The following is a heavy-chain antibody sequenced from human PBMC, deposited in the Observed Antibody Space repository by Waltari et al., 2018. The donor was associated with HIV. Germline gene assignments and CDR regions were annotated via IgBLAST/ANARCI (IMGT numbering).Heavy chain of an antibody. CDR3: ARDKAHNDVWSGYVS. D-gene: IGHD3-3*01. V-gene: IGHV1-69*01. J-gene: IGHJ5*02. CDR1: GGTVSGYA. CDR2: IIPLFGTV. Sequence: QVQLVQSGAEVKKPGSSVKVSCKSSGGTVSGYAVIWVRQAPGQGLGWMGGIIPLFGTVHYAQKFQGRVTITADGSTSKVYMERSSLRSEDTAVYYCARDKAHNDVWSGYVSWGQGTLVTVSS.